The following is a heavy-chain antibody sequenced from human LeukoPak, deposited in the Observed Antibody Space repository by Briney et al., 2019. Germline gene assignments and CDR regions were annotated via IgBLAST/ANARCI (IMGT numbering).Heavy chain of an antibody. CDR3: ARVPCSGGSCYSGD. Sequence: SETLSLTCTVSGGSISSYYWSWIRQPPGKGLEWIGYIYCSGSTNYNPSLKSRVTISVDTSKNQFSLKLSSVTAADTAVYYCARVPCSGGSCYSGDWGQGTLVTVSS. V-gene: IGHV4-59*01. CDR1: GGSISSYY. CDR2: IYCSGST. D-gene: IGHD2-15*01. J-gene: IGHJ4*02.